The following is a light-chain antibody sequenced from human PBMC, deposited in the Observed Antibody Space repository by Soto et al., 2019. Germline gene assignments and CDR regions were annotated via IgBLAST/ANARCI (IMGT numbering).Light chain of an antibody. J-gene: IGKJ1*01. CDR1: QSIRNY. V-gene: IGKV1-39*01. Sequence: IQMTQSPSSLSASVGDRVTISCRASQSIRNYVSWYQQKPGTAPKLLIRAASTLQSGVPSRFSGSGSGTDFTLTISSLQIEDFATYSCQQTDSTPQTFGQGTNVEI. CDR2: AAS. CDR3: QQTDSTPQT.